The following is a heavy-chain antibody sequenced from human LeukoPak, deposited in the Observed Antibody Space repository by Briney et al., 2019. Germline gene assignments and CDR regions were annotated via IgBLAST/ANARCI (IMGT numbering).Heavy chain of an antibody. CDR1: GSTVSSNY. CDR3: ARASSRGVRGVIAFDY. Sequence: PGGSLRLSCAASGSTVSSNYMSWVRQAPGKGLEWVSVIYSGGSTYYADSVKGRFTISRDNSKNTLYLQMNSLRAEDTAVYYCARASSRGVRGVIAFDYWGQGTLVTVSS. J-gene: IGHJ4*02. D-gene: IGHD3-10*01. V-gene: IGHV3-53*01. CDR2: IYSGGST.